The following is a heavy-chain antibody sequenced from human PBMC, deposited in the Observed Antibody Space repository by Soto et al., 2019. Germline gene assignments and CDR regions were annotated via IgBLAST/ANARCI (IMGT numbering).Heavy chain of an antibody. CDR3: ARHHGPTTSEKWFDP. CDR2: ISTYSGDT. J-gene: IGHJ5*02. Sequence: QVHLVQSGVAVKTPGASVKVSCQASGYTFFTYDISWVRQAPGQGLEWMGWISTYSGDTNYAQKFQGRVTRTTDTSTTTAYLQLRSLRSDDTAVYYCARHHGPTTSEKWFDPWGQGTLVTVSS. D-gene: IGHD5-12*01. V-gene: IGHV1-18*01. CDR1: GYTFFTYD.